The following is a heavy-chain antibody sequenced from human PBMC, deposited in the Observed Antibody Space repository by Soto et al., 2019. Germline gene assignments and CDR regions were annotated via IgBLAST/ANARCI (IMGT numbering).Heavy chain of an antibody. Sequence: GGSLRLSCAASGFTFSSYAMSWVRQAPGKGLEWVSTISGSGDSTYYADTVKGRFTISRDNSKSTLYLQMNSLRAEDTALYYCAKGRSYYYYYGVDVWGQGTTVTVSS. CDR1: GFTFSSYA. CDR3: AKGRSYYYYYGVDV. V-gene: IGHV3-23*01. J-gene: IGHJ6*02. CDR2: ISGSGDST.